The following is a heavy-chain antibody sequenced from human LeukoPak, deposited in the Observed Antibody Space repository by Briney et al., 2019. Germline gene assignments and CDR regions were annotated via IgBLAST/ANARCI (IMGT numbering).Heavy chain of an antibody. Sequence: SETLSLTCTVSGGSISSGSYYWSWIRQPAGKGLEWIGYIYYSGSTNYNPSLKSRVTISVDTSKNQFSLKLSSVTAADTAVYYCARVVAARNYFDYWGQGTLVTVSS. J-gene: IGHJ4*02. V-gene: IGHV4-61*10. CDR3: ARVVAARNYFDY. CDR1: GGSISSGSYY. CDR2: IYYSGST. D-gene: IGHD2-15*01.